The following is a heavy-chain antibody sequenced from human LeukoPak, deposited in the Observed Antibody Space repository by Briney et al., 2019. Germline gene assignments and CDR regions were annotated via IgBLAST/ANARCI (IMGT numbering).Heavy chain of an antibody. CDR1: GFTFTNAW. CDR2: ITGSAGST. CDR3: AKGGALLVVVAAPTNWFDP. D-gene: IGHD2-15*01. V-gene: IGHV3-23*01. J-gene: IGHJ5*02. Sequence: GGSLRLSCAASGFTFTNAWMTWVRQAPGKGLEWVSAITGSAGSTYYADSVRGRFTISRDNSKNTLYLQMNSLRAGDTAVYYCAKGGALLVVVAAPTNWFDPWGQGTLVTVSS.